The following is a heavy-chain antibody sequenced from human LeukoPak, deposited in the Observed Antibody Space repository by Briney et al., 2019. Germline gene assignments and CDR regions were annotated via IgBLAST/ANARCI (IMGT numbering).Heavy chain of an antibody. Sequence: SETLSLTCTVSGDSISSNSYYWGWIRQPPGKGLEWIGSIYCSGSTYNNPSLKSRVTISVDTSKNQFSLKLNSLTAADTAVYYCARHERNGNNGGYWGQGTLVTVSS. CDR1: GDSISSNSYY. CDR3: ARHERNGNNGGY. CDR2: IYCSGST. V-gene: IGHV4-39*01. D-gene: IGHD1/OR15-1a*01. J-gene: IGHJ4*02.